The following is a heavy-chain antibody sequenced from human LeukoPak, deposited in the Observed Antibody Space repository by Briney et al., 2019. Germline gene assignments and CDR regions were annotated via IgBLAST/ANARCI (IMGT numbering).Heavy chain of an antibody. CDR1: GFTFRSHG. Sequence: GGSLRLSCAASGFTFRSHGMQWVRQAPGKGLEWVAVIWYDGSKKYYADSVKGRFTISRDNSKNTLDLQMSSLRAEDAAEYYCARSNTVTSNYYYGMDVWGQGTTVTVS. V-gene: IGHV3-33*01. CDR2: IWYDGSKK. CDR3: ARSNTVTSNYYYGMDV. D-gene: IGHD4-11*01. J-gene: IGHJ6*02.